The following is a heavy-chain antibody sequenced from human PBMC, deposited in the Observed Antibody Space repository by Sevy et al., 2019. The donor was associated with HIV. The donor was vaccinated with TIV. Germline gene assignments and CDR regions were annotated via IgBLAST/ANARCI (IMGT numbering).Heavy chain of an antibody. V-gene: IGHV3-48*02. J-gene: IGHJ4*02. CDR3: ARERGTYYDTSGYPYLLEAGFDY. CDR1: GFPFNYYP. Sequence: GGSLRLSCVASGFPFNYYPMNWVRQAPGKGLEWILYINSDSDTMYYGDSVKGRFTISRDNAKNSLYLQMNSLRDEDTAVYYCARERGTYYDTSGYPYLLEAGFDYWGQGTLVTVSS. CDR2: INSDSDTM. D-gene: IGHD3-22*01.